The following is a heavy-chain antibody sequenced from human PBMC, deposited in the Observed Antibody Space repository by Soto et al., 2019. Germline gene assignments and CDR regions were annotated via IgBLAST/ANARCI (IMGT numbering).Heavy chain of an antibody. CDR1: GRSFSGYY. CDR3: ARGRKEQLVRRGFLDS. V-gene: IGHV4-34*01. D-gene: IGHD1-1*01. J-gene: IGHJ4*02. CDR2: INDSGST. Sequence: SETLSLPCAVYGRSFSGYYWGWIRQPPGKGLEWIGEINDSGSTDYNPSLKNRVTISVDKSKNQFSLNLSSVTAADAAVYYCARGRKEQLVRRGFLDSWRQGTLVTVSS.